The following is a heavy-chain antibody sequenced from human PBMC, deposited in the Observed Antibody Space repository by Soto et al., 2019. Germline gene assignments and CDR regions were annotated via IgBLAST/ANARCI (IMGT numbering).Heavy chain of an antibody. D-gene: IGHD1-1*01. V-gene: IGHV3-23*01. CDR1: GFTFSTYA. CDR3: AEVAGTHYFFDH. CDR2: IGNDGSIT. Sequence: GGSLRLSCIASGFTFSTYAMSWVRQAPGRGLEWLSVIGNDGSITYYADSVKGRFTISRDNSKNTLFVQMNSLRADDTTLYYCAEVAGTHYFFDHWGQGTLVTSPQ. J-gene: IGHJ4*02.